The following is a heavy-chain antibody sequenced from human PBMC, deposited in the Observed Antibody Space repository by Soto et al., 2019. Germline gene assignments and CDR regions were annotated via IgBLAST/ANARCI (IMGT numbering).Heavy chain of an antibody. Sequence: QVQLVESGGGVVQPGRSLRLSCVDSGFTFSSYGMHWVRQAPGKGLEWVAVISYDGSNKYYADSVKGRFTISRDNSKNTLYLQMNSLRAEDTAVYYCAKDHGSSTSCYADYWGQGTLVTVSS. D-gene: IGHD2-2*01. CDR1: GFTFSSYG. V-gene: IGHV3-30*18. J-gene: IGHJ4*02. CDR3: AKDHGSSTSCYADY. CDR2: ISYDGSNK.